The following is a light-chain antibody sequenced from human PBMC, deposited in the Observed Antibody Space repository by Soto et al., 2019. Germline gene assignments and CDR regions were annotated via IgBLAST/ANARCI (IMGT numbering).Light chain of an antibody. J-gene: IGKJ1*01. Sequence: EIVMTQSPVTLSVSPGEGATPSCWASQSIGNDVAWYQQRPGQAPRLLIYGAFTRAPGIPARFSGSGSGTDFTLTISGLLSEDFALYYCQQYHNWPRTFGQGTKVDIK. CDR2: GAF. V-gene: IGKV3-15*01. CDR3: QQYHNWPRT. CDR1: QSIGND.